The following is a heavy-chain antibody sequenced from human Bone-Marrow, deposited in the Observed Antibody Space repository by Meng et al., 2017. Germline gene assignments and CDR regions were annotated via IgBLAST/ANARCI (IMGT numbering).Heavy chain of an antibody. Sequence: GESLKISCAASGFTVSSNYMSWVRQAPGKGLEWVSVIYSGGSTYYADSVKGRFTISRDNSKNTLYLQMNSLKTEDTAVYYCTTVEASLYYDFWSGYYLPRDYYYGMDVWGQGTTVTVSS. V-gene: IGHV3-53*01. CDR1: GFTVSSNY. J-gene: IGHJ6*02. CDR3: TTVEASLYYDFWSGYYLPRDYYYGMDV. D-gene: IGHD3-3*01. CDR2: IYSGGST.